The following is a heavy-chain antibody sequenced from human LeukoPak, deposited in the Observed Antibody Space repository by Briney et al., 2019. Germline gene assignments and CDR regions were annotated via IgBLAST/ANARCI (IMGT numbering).Heavy chain of an antibody. V-gene: IGHV3-11*04. J-gene: IGHJ2*01. Sequence: PGGSLRLSCAASGFTFSDYYMSWIRQAPGKGLEWVSYISSSGSTIYYADSVKGRFTISRDNSKNTVYLQMNSLRAEDTAVFYCAREVIDYSGNSGRDWYFDLWGRGALVTVSS. CDR1: GFTFSDYY. D-gene: IGHD4-23*01. CDR2: ISSSGSTI. CDR3: AREVIDYSGNSGRDWYFDL.